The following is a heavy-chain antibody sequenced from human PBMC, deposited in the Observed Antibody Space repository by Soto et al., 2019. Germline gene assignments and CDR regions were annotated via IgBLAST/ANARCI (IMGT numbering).Heavy chain of an antibody. CDR3: ASAAGWGTLRDNWFDP. Sequence: EVQLVESGGGLVQPGRSLRLSCAASGFTFDDYAMHWVRQAPGKGLEWVSGISWNSGSIGYADSVKGRFTISRDNAKNSLYLQMNSLRAEDTALYYCASAAGWGTLRDNWFDPWGQGTLVTVSS. D-gene: IGHD3-16*01. J-gene: IGHJ5*02. CDR1: GFTFDDYA. CDR2: ISWNSGSI. V-gene: IGHV3-9*01.